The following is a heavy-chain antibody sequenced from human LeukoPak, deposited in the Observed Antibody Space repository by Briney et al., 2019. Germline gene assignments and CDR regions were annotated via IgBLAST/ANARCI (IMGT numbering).Heavy chain of an antibody. J-gene: IGHJ5*02. V-gene: IGHV1-46*01. CDR3: ARANGITMVRGINWFDP. Sequence: ASVKVSCKASGYTFTSYYMHWVRQAPGQGLEWMGIINPSGGSTSHAQKFQGRVTMTRDTSTSTVYMELSSLRSEDTAVYYCARANGITMVRGINWFDPWGQGTLVTVSS. CDR2: INPSGGST. D-gene: IGHD3-10*01. CDR1: GYTFTSYY.